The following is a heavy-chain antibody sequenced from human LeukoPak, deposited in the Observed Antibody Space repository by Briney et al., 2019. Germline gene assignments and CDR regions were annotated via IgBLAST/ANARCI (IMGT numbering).Heavy chain of an antibody. Sequence: GGSLRLSCAASGFTFSSYSMNRVRQAPGKGLEWVSSISSSSSYIHYADSVKGRFTISRDNAKNSLYLQMNSLRAEDTAVYYCASVTLRYCSGGSCYPDYWGQGTLVTVSS. V-gene: IGHV3-21*01. CDR3: ASVTLRYCSGGSCYPDY. CDR2: ISSSSSYI. CDR1: GFTFSSYS. D-gene: IGHD2-15*01. J-gene: IGHJ4*02.